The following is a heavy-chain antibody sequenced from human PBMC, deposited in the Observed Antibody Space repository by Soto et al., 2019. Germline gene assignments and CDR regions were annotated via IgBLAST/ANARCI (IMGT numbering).Heavy chain of an antibody. V-gene: IGHV3-64*01. Sequence: PGGSLRLSCAASGFTFSSYAMHWFRQAPGKGLEYVSAISSNGGSTYYANSVKGRFTISRDNSKNTLYLQMGSLRAEDMAVYYCARSGGDYVPDYFDYWGQGTLVTVSS. D-gene: IGHD4-17*01. CDR3: ARSGGDYVPDYFDY. CDR2: ISSNGGST. J-gene: IGHJ4*02. CDR1: GFTFSSYA.